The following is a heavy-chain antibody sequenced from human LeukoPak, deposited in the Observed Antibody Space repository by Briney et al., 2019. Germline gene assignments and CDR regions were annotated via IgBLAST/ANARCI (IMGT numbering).Heavy chain of an antibody. CDR3: AREIEIGRAFDY. Sequence: ASVKVSCKASGGTFSSYAISWVRQAPGQGLEWMGGIIPIFGTANYAQKFQGRVTITADESTSTAYMEPSSLRSEDTAVYYCAREIEIGRAFDYWGQGTLVTVSS. D-gene: IGHD5-24*01. V-gene: IGHV1-69*13. CDR2: IIPIFGTA. J-gene: IGHJ4*02. CDR1: GGTFSSYA.